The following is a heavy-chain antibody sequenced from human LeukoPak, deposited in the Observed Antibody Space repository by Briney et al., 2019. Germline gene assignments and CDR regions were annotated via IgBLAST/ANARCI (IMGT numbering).Heavy chain of an antibody. CDR3: AKRGVVIRVFLVGFHKEAYYFDS. D-gene: IGHD3-10*01. Sequence: GSLRLSCAVSGITLSNYGMSWVRQAPGKGLEWVAGLSGSGGGKNYADSVQGRFTISRDNPKNTLYLQMNSLRAEDTAVYFCAKRGVVIRVFLVGFHKEAYYFDSWGQGALVTVSS. V-gene: IGHV3-23*01. CDR1: GITLSNYG. J-gene: IGHJ4*02. CDR2: LSGSGGGK.